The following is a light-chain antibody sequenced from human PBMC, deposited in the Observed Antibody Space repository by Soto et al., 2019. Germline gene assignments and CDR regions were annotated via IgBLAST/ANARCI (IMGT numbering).Light chain of an antibody. CDR1: QSVSSSY. V-gene: IGKV3-20*01. Sequence: EIVLTQSPGTLSLSPGERATLSCRASQSVSSSYLAWYQQKPGQAPRLLIYGASSRATGIPDRFSGSGSVTDFTLTISRLEPEDFAVYYCQHYGSSPLTFGGGPKVEIK. CDR3: QHYGSSPLT. J-gene: IGKJ4*01. CDR2: GAS.